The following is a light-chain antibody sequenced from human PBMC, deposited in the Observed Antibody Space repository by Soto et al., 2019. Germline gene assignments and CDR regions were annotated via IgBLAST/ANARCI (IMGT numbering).Light chain of an antibody. CDR2: DVN. CDR1: SSDVGGYNF. J-gene: IGLJ1*01. Sequence: QSVLTQPASVSGSPGQSITISCTGTSSDVGGYNFVSWYQQYPGKAPKLMIYDVNIRPSGVSTRFSGSKSGNTASLTISGLQAEDEADYYCNSYTTSVISNHVSGTGTKVTVL. CDR3: NSYTTSVISNHV. V-gene: IGLV2-14*01.